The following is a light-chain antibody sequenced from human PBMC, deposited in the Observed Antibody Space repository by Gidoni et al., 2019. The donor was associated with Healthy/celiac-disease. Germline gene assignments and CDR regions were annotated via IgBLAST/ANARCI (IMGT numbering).Light chain of an antibody. V-gene: IGKV1-39*01. J-gene: IGKJ3*01. Sequence: DIQMTQAPSSLSASAGDRVTITCRASQSISSYLNWYQQKPGQAPKLLIYAASSLQSGVPSRFSGSGSGTDFTLTISSLQPEDFATYYCQQSYSSPEFTFGPGTKVDIK. CDR3: QQSYSSPEFT. CDR1: QSISSY. CDR2: AAS.